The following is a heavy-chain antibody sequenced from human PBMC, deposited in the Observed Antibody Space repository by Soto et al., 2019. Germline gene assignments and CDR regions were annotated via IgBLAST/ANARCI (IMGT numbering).Heavy chain of an antibody. Sequence: GGSLRLSCAASGFTFSSYIMNWVRQAPGKGVEWVSYISRSSRTIYYADSVKGRFTISRDNAKNSLYLQMNSLRDEDTSVYYCARESYYYDSSTFDIWGQGTMVTVSS. J-gene: IGHJ3*02. CDR2: ISRSSRTI. CDR3: ARESYYYDSSTFDI. V-gene: IGHV3-48*02. CDR1: GFTFSSYI. D-gene: IGHD3-22*01.